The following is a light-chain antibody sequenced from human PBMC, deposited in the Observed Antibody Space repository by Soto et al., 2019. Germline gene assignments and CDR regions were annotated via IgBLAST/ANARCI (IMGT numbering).Light chain of an antibody. Sequence: ILMTQSPATLSVSPGERATLSCRASQSVDSNLAWYQQKPGQAPRLLIYGASTRATGIPARFSGSGSGTEFTLTISSLQSEDFAVYYCQQYNNWPRTFGQGTKVDIK. CDR2: GAS. J-gene: IGKJ1*01. V-gene: IGKV3-15*01. CDR1: QSVDSN. CDR3: QQYNNWPRT.